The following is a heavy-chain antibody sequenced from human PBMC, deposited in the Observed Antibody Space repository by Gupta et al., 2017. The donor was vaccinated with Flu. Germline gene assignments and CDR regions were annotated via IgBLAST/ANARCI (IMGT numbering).Heavy chain of an antibody. V-gene: IGHV3-48*03. D-gene: IGHD2-15*01. CDR1: GVTSSSDE. J-gene: IGHJ6*04. CDR3: ARVHVVGDV. CDR2: ISRSGSTI. Sequence: GVTSSSDEMNWVRQAPGKGLDGVSYISRSGSTIYYADSVKGRFTISRDNAKNSLFLQMNSLRAEDTAGYYCARVHVVGDVWGKGTTVTVAS.